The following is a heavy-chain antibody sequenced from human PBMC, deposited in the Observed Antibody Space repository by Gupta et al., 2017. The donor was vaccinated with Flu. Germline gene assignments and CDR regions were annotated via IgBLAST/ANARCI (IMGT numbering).Heavy chain of an antibody. CDR1: GFPFSDSW. Sequence: EVQLVESGGGLVHPGGSLSLSCAASGFPFSDSWMNWVRQAPGKGLEWVANINQDGSTKNYGDSLKGRFTVSRDNAKNSLYLQMDSLRAEDTAVYFCARNRGWEQFDYWGQGTLVTVSS. D-gene: IGHD3-10*01. J-gene: IGHJ4*02. CDR3: ARNRGWEQFDY. V-gene: IGHV3-7*01. CDR2: INQDGSTK.